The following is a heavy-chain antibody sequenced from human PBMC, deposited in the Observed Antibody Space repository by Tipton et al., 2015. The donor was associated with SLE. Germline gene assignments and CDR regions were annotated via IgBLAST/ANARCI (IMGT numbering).Heavy chain of an antibody. CDR2: IYYSGST. CDR1: GGSISSHY. V-gene: IGHV4-59*11. J-gene: IGHJ4*02. Sequence: TLSLTCTVSGGSISSHYWSWIRQPPGKGLEWIGYIYYSGSTNYNPSLKSRVTISVDTSKNQFSLKLSSVTAADTAVYYCARGGYYYFDYWGQGTLVTVSS. D-gene: IGHD1-26*01. CDR3: ARGGYYYFDY.